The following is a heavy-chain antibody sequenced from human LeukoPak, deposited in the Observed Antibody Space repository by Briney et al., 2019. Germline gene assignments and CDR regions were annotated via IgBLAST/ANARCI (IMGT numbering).Heavy chain of an antibody. V-gene: IGHV1-3*01. D-gene: IGHD5-12*01. CDR3: AREGSGYAFGDY. Sequence: ASVKVSCKASGYTFTSYAMHWMRQAPGQRLEWMGWINAGNGNTKYSQKFQGRVTITRDTSASTAYMELSSLRSEDTAVYYCAREGSGYAFGDYWGQGTLVTASS. J-gene: IGHJ4*02. CDR1: GYTFTSYA. CDR2: INAGNGNT.